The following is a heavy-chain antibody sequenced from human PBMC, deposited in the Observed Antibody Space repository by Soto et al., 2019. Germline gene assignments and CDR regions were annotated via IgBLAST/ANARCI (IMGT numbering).Heavy chain of an antibody. V-gene: IGHV4-4*07. CDR1: GGSISSYY. J-gene: IGHJ5*02. CDR3: ARAGWPAPGDNWFDP. D-gene: IGHD2-15*01. Sequence: SDTLSLTCAVSGGSISSYYWSWIRAPAGKGLEWIGRIYTSGSTNYNPSLKSRVTMSVDTSKNQFSLKLSSVTAADTAVYYCARAGWPAPGDNWFDPWGQGTLVTSPQ. CDR2: IYTSGST.